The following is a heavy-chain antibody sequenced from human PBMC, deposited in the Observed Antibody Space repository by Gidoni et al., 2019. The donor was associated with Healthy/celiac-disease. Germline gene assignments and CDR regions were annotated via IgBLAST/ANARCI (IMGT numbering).Heavy chain of an antibody. Sequence: EVQLLESGGGLVQPGGSLRLSGEASGFPFSSYAMSWVRQAPGKGLEWVSAISGSGGSTYYADSVKGRFTISRDNSKNTLYLQMNSLRAEDTAVYYCAKVSPHSSSWYRGAVDYWGQGTLVTVSS. CDR1: GFPFSSYA. D-gene: IGHD6-13*01. CDR3: AKVSPHSSSWYRGAVDY. J-gene: IGHJ4*02. V-gene: IGHV3-23*01. CDR2: ISGSGGST.